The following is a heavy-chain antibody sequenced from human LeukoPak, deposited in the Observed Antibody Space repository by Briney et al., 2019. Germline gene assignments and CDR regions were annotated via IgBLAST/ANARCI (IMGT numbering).Heavy chain of an antibody. CDR3: ARGPHSGSYVYFDY. D-gene: IGHD1-26*01. J-gene: IGHJ4*02. CDR1: GYTFTAYY. Sequence: GASVKVSCKASGYTFTAYYMHWVRQAPGQGLEWLGWINPNSGVTNYAQKFQGRVTMTRDTSISTAYMDLSRLRSDDTAVYYCARGPHSGSYVYFDYWGQGTLVTVSS. CDR2: INPNSGVT. V-gene: IGHV1-2*02.